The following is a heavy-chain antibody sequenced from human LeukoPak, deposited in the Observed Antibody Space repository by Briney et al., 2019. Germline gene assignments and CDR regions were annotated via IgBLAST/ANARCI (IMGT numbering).Heavy chain of an antibody. J-gene: IGHJ4*02. CDR3: TKRGLDS. Sequence: GESLKISCTGSGYTFTNYWIGWVRQTRGKGLEWMAIIYPGDSNTRYSPSFQGQVTISADKSISTAYLQWNSLKASDGAMYYCTKRGLDSWGQGTLVTVSS. CDR2: IYPGDSNT. CDR1: GYTFTNYW. V-gene: IGHV5-51*01.